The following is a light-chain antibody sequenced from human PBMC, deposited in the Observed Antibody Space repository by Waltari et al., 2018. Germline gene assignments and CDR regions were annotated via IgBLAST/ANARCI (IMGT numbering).Light chain of an antibody. CDR3: SSYTRRSYWV. Sequence: QSALTQPASVSGSPGQSITIPCTGTSSDVGFYDFVSWFQKPPGKAPKVMIYKVNNRPSGVSNRFSGSKSANTASLTISGLQAEDEADYYCSSYTRRSYWVFGGGTQLTVL. CDR2: KVN. V-gene: IGLV2-14*01. J-gene: IGLJ3*02. CDR1: SSDVGFYDF.